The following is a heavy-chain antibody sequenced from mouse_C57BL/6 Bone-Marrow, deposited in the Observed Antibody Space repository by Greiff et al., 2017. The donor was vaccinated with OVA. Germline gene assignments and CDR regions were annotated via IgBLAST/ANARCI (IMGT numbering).Heavy chain of an antibody. CDR3: ARDGAVLYWYFDV. Sequence: EVMLVESEGGLVQPGSSMKLSCPASGFTFSDYYMAWVRQVPEKGLEWVAHINYDGSSTYYLDSLKSRFIISRDNAKNILYLQMSSLKSEDTATDYCARDGAVLYWYFDVWGTGTTVTVSS. CDR2: INYDGSST. V-gene: IGHV5-16*01. J-gene: IGHJ1*03. CDR1: GFTFSDYY.